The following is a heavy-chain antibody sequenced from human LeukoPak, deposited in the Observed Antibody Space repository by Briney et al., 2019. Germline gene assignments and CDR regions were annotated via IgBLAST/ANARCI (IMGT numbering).Heavy chain of an antibody. CDR2: IQFSGST. CDR3: ARAYSIASVFDF. Sequence: SETLSLTCTVSGDSIRTDYWSWIRQPPGNGLEWIGYIQFSGSTNYNPSLKSRVTISVDTSKNQFFLNLRSVTAADTAVYYCARAYSIASVFDFWGQGTLVTVSS. V-gene: IGHV4-59*01. J-gene: IGHJ4*02. CDR1: GDSIRTDY. D-gene: IGHD6-6*01.